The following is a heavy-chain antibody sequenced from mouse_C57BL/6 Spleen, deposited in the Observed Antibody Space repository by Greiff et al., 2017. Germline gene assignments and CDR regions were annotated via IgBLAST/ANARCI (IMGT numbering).Heavy chain of an antibody. D-gene: IGHD1-1*01. CDR2: IWSGGST. CDR3: ARIGSSHYYAMDY. J-gene: IGHJ4*01. Sequence: QVQLQQSGPGLVQPSQSLSITCTVSGFSLTSYGVHWVRQSPGKGLEWLGVIWSGGSTDYNAAFISRLSISKDNSKSQVFFKMNSLQADDTAIYYCARIGSSHYYAMDYWGQGTSVTVSS. V-gene: IGHV2-2*01. CDR1: GFSLTSYG.